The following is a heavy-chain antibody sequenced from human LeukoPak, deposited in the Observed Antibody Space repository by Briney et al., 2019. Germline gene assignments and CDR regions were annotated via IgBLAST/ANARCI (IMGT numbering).Heavy chain of an antibody. D-gene: IGHD6-13*01. CDR2: ISAYNGNT. CDR1: GYTFTSYG. CDR3: ARTHSSSYYYYYMDV. Sequence: ASVKVSCKASGYTFTSYGISWLRQAPGQGLEWMGWISAYNGNTNYAQKLQGRVTMTTDTSTSTAYMELRSLRSDDTAVYYCARTHSSSYYYYYMDVWGKGTTVTVSS. V-gene: IGHV1-18*01. J-gene: IGHJ6*03.